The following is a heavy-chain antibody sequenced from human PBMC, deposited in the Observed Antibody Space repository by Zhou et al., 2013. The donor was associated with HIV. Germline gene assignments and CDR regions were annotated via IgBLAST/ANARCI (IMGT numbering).Heavy chain of an antibody. J-gene: IGHJ1*01. V-gene: IGHV1-24*01. CDR3: ATDRDLTSVTINYFQK. D-gene: IGHD4-17*01. CDR2: FDPEKGKT. CDR1: GYTLTELA. Sequence: QVQLVQSGAEVKKPGASVKVSCQISGYTLTELAIHWVRLVPGKGLEWMGGFDPEKGKTVWAHKFQDRLLMTEHISTDTAYMELRGLRADDSAIYYCATDRDLTSVTINYFQKW.